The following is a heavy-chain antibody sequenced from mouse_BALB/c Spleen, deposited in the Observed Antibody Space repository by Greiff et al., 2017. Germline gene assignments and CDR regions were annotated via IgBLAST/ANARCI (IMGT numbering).Heavy chain of an antibody. CDR2: ISYSGST. J-gene: IGHJ3*01. V-gene: IGHV3-2*02. Sequence: EVQLQESGPGLVKPSQSLSLTCTVTGYSITSDYAWNWIRQFPGNKLEWMGYISYSGSTSYNPSLKSRISITRDTSKNQFFLQLNSVTTEDTATYYCASPNWFAYWGQGTLVTVSA. CDR1: GYSITSDYA. CDR3: ASPNWFAY.